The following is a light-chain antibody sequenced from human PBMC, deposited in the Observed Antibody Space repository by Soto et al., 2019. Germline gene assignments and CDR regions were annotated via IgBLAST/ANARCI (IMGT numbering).Light chain of an antibody. J-gene: IGKJ1*01. V-gene: IGKV3-15*01. CDR3: QQYDNWTWK. CDR1: QSVNTN. CDR2: GAA. Sequence: EIVMTQSPATLSVSPGQRVTLSCRASQSVNTNLAWYQHIRGQAPRLLIYGAATRATGIPARFSGTGSGTELTLTIGSLQSEDFAVYSCQQYDNWTWKFGQGTKV.